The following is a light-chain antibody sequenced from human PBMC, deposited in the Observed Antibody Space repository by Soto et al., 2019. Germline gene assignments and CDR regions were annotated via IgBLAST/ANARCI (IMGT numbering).Light chain of an antibody. Sequence: QSALTQPASVSGSPGQSITISCTGSSSDVGTYNYVSWYQQHPGRAPKLIIYEVCNRPSGISDRFSGSKSDNTASLTISGLQAEDEADYYCNSYTSSSTYVFGTGTKLTVL. J-gene: IGLJ1*01. CDR2: EVC. CDR3: NSYTSSSTYV. V-gene: IGLV2-14*01. CDR1: SSDVGTYNY.